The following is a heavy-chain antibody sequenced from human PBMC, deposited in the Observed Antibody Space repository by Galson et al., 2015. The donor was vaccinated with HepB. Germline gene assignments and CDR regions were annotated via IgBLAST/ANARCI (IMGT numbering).Heavy chain of an antibody. V-gene: IGHV3-21*01. CDR3: ARVVQWLIEDYYGMDV. J-gene: IGHJ6*02. Sequence: SLRLSCAASGFTFSSYSMNWVRQAPGKGLEWVSSISSSSSYIYYADSVKGRFTISRDNAKNSLYLQMNSLRAEDTAVYYRARVVQWLIEDYYGMDVWGQGTTVTVSS. CDR1: GFTFSSYS. CDR2: ISSSSSYI. D-gene: IGHD6-19*01.